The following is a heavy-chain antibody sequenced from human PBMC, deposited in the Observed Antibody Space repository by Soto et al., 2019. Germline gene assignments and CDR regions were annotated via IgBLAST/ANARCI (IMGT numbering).Heavy chain of an antibody. D-gene: IGHD2-2*01. CDR1: GGSISSYY. Sequence: PSETLSLTCTVSGGSISSYYWSWIRQPPGKGLEWIGYIYYSGSTNYNPSLKSRVTISVDTSKNQFSLKLSSVTAADTAVYYCARGGPMRYCSSTSCRGPDYWGQGTLVTVYS. CDR3: ARGGPMRYCSSTSCRGPDY. CDR2: IYYSGST. V-gene: IGHV4-59*01. J-gene: IGHJ4*02.